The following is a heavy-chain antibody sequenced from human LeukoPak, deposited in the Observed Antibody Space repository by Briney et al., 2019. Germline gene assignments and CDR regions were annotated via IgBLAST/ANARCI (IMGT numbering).Heavy chain of an antibody. CDR3: ARGGSGYSHPFDY. CDR1: GFTFSSYS. CDR2: ISSSSSYI. J-gene: IGHJ4*02. V-gene: IGHV3-21*03. Sequence: GGSLRLSCAASGFTFSSYSMNWVRQAPGKGLEWVSSISSSSSYIYYADSVKGRFTISRDNAKNSLYLQMNSLRAEDTAVYYCARGGSGYSHPFDYWRQGTLVTVST. D-gene: IGHD5-18*01.